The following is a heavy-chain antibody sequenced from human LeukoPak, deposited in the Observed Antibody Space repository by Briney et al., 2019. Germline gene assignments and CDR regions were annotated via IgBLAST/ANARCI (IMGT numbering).Heavy chain of an antibody. V-gene: IGHV3-33*08. CDR3: ARARRKDFYDCSGYYPTWFDP. J-gene: IGHJ5*02. D-gene: IGHD3-22*01. Sequence: GRSLRLSCAPSGFTFSNYRMHWVRQAPGKGLEWVADIWYDGSNKYYADSVKGRFTISRDNSKNTLYLQMNSLRAEDTAVYYCARARRKDFYDCSGYYPTWFDPWGQGTLVTVSS. CDR1: GFTFSNYR. CDR2: IWYDGSNK.